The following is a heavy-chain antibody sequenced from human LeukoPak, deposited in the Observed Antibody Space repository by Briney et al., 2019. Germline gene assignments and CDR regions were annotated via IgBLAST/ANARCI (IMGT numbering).Heavy chain of an antibody. J-gene: IGHJ4*02. Sequence: PSETLSLTCTVSGGSISSYYWSWIRQPAGKGLEWIGRIYTSGSTNYNPSLKSRVTMSVDTSKNQFSLKLSSVTAADTAVYYCARAGYYYHSSGYYYSDYWGQGTLVTVSS. D-gene: IGHD3-22*01. CDR3: ARAGYYYHSSGYYYSDY. CDR2: IYTSGST. CDR1: GGSISSYY. V-gene: IGHV4-4*07.